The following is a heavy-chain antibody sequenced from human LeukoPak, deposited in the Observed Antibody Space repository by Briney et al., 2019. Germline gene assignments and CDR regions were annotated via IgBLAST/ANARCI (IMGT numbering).Heavy chain of an antibody. Sequence: GRSLRLSCAASGFTFDDYAMHWVRQAPGKGLEWVSGVSWNSGSIGYADSVKGRFTISRDNAKNSLYLQMNSLRAEDTAVYYCARDLARIAAAGYDYWGQGTLVTVSS. CDR1: GFTFDDYA. V-gene: IGHV3-9*01. CDR2: VSWNSGSI. D-gene: IGHD6-13*01. J-gene: IGHJ4*02. CDR3: ARDLARIAAAGYDY.